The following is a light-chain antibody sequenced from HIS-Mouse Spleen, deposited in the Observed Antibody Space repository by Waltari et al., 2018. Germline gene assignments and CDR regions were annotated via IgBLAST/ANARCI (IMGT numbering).Light chain of an antibody. Sequence: EIVLTQSPGPLSLSPGERATLSCRASQSVSSSDLAWYQQKPGQAPRLLIYGASSRATGIPDRFSGSGSGTDFTLTISRLEPEDFAVYYCQQYGSSPRLTFGGGTKVEIK. CDR2: GAS. CDR3: QQYGSSPRLT. J-gene: IGKJ4*01. V-gene: IGKV3-20*01. CDR1: QSVSSSD.